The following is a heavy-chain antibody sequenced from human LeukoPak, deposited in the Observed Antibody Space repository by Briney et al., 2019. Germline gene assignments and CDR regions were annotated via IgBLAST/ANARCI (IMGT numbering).Heavy chain of an antibody. CDR1: GYTFTSYG. Sequence: EASVKVSCKASGYTFTSYGISWVRQAPGQGLEWMGWISAYNGNTDYAQKLQGRVTMTTDTSTSTAYMELRSLRSDDTAVYYCATERSTVTLYYFDYWGQGTLVTVSS. D-gene: IGHD4-11*01. J-gene: IGHJ4*02. V-gene: IGHV1-18*01. CDR2: ISAYNGNT. CDR3: ATERSTVTLYYFDY.